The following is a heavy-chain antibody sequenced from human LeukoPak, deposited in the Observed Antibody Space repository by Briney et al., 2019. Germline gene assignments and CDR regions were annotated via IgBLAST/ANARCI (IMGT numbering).Heavy chain of an antibody. D-gene: IGHD2-2*01. CDR2: ISGSGLST. CDR1: GFTFSSYA. Sequence: PGGSLRLSCAASGFTFSSYAMSWVRQVPGKGLEWVSAISGSGLSTYYADSVRGRFAISRDSSKNTLYLQMDSLRAEDTALYYCVKAEVPGQDCSSTSCYRTSHFDCWGQGALVTVSS. CDR3: VKAEVPGQDCSSTSCYRTSHFDC. J-gene: IGHJ4*01. V-gene: IGHV3-23*01.